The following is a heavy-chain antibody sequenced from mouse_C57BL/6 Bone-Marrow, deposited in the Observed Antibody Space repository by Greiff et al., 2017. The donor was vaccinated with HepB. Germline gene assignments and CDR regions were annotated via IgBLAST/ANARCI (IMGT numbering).Heavy chain of an antibody. CDR3: ARREGYAMDY. V-gene: IGHV5-12*01. CDR1: GFTFSDYY. CDR2: ISNGGGST. J-gene: IGHJ4*01. Sequence: EVNLVESGGGLVQPGGSLKLSCAASGFTFSDYYMYWVRQTPEKRLEWVAYISNGGGSTYYPDTVKGRFTISRDNAKNTLYLQMSRLKSEDTAMYYCARREGYAMDYWGQGTSVTVSS.